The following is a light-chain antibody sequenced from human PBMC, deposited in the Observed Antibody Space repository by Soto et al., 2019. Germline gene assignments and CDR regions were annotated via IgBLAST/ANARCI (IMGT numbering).Light chain of an antibody. V-gene: IGKV3-20*01. Sequence: EIVLTQSPGTLSLSPGERATLSCRSSQSVSSSYLAWYQQKPGQAPRLHIYDASSRATGIPDRFSGSGSGTDFTLTISRLEPEDFAVYYCQQYGSSPTFGQGTKVEIK. CDR3: QQYGSSPT. CDR2: DAS. CDR1: QSVSSSY. J-gene: IGKJ1*01.